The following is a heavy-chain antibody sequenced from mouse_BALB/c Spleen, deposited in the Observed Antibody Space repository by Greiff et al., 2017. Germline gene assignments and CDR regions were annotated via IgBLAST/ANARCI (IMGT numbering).Heavy chain of an antibody. CDR2: IDPETGGT. Sequence: QVQLQQSGAELVRPGASVTLSCKASGYTFTDYEMHWVKQTPVHGLEWIGAIDPETGGTAYNQKFKGKATLTADKSSSTAYMELRSLTSEDSAVYYCTRRPPHDGCCDYWGQGTTLTVSS. V-gene: IGHV1-15*01. J-gene: IGHJ2*01. CDR1: GYTFTDYE. D-gene: IGHD2-3*01. CDR3: TRRPPHDGCCDY.